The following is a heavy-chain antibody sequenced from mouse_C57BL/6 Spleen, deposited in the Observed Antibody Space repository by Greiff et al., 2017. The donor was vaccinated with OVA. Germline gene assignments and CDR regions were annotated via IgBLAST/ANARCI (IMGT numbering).Heavy chain of an antibody. CDR3: ARHPYYFDD. CDR2: INPSTGGT. V-gene: IGHV1-42*01. Sequence: EVQLQQSGPELVKPGASVKISCKASGYSFTGYYMNWVKQSPEKSLEWIGEINPSTGGTTYTPKFKAKATLTVDKSSSTAYMQLKSLTSEDSAVYYCARHPYYFDDWGQGTTLTVSS. CDR1: GYSFTGYY. J-gene: IGHJ2*01.